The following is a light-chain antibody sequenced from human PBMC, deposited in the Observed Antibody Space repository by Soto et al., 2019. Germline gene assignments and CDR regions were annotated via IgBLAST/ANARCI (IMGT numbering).Light chain of an antibody. V-gene: IGKV3-20*01. J-gene: IGKJ3*01. CDR1: QSVNSRQ. CDR3: QQYGSSVFT. CDR2: DAS. Sequence: EIVLTQSPGTLSLSPGERATLSCRATQSVNSRQLAWYQQKPGRAPRLLILDASRRAAGIPDRFSGSGSGTDFTLTISRLEPEDFAVYFCQQYGSSVFTFGPGTTVDIK.